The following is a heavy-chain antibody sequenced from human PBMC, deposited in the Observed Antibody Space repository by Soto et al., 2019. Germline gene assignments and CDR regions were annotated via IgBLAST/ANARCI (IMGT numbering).Heavy chain of an antibody. CDR3: AKGGRYCSGGSCYSGAFDI. V-gene: IGHV3-9*01. J-gene: IGHJ3*02. CDR1: GFTFDDSA. D-gene: IGHD2-15*01. CDR2: ISWNSGSK. Sequence: EVKLVESGGGLVQPGRSLRLSCAASGFTFDDSAMHWVRQAPGKGLEWVSGISWNSGSKGYGDSVKGRFTISRDNAKNSLYLQMNSLTLEDAALYYCAKGGRYCSGGSCYSGAFDIWGQGTMVTVSS.